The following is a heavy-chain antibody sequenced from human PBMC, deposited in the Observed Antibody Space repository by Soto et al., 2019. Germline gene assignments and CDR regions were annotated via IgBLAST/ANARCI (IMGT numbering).Heavy chain of an antibody. D-gene: IGHD1-26*01. J-gene: IGHJ5*02. V-gene: IGHV1-58*01. CDR1: GLTFTSSA. Sequence: SVKVSCKASGLTFTSSAGQWVRQARGQRLEWIGWIVVGSGNTNYAQKFQERVTITRDMSTSTAYMELSSLRSEDTAVYYCAAAWEPYNWFDPWGQGTLVTVSS. CDR2: IVVGSGNT. CDR3: AAAWEPYNWFDP.